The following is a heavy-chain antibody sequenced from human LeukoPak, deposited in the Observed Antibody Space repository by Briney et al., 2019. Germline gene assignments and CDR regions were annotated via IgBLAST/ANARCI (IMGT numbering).Heavy chain of an antibody. V-gene: IGHV1-2*02. D-gene: IGHD2-15*01. CDR3: ARDPGYCSGGSCYLD. Sequence: ASVKVSCKASGYTFTGYYMHWVRQAPGQGLEWMGWINPNSGGTNYAQKFQGRVTMTRDTSISTAYMELSRLRSDDTAVYYCARDPGYCSGGSCYLDWSQGTLVTVSS. J-gene: IGHJ4*02. CDR1: GYTFTGYY. CDR2: INPNSGGT.